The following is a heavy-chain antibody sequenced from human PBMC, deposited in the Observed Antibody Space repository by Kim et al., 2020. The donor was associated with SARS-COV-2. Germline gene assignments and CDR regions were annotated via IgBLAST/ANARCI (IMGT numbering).Heavy chain of an antibody. J-gene: IGHJ4*02. V-gene: IGHV7-4-1*02. CDR1: GYTFTSYS. D-gene: IGHD2-2*01. CDR3: ARDPSVRGGY. CDR2: ISTNAGNP. Sequence: ASVKVSCKASGYTFTSYSINWVRQAPGQGLEWMGWISTNAGNPTYAQGFPGRFVFSLDTSVSTASLQISSLKAEDTAVYYCARDPSVRGGYWGQGTLVTVSS.